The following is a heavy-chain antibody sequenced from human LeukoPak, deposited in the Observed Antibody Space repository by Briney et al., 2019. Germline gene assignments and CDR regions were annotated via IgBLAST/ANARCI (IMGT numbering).Heavy chain of an antibody. D-gene: IGHD6-13*01. CDR2: ISGSGGST. V-gene: IGHV3-23*01. CDR3: AKSPPGAAAGFDAFDI. Sequence: GGSLRLSCTVSGFTFSTYWMSWVRQAPGKGLEWVSAISGSGGSTYYADSVKGRFTISRDNSKNTLYLQMNSLRAEDTAVYYCAKSPPGAAAGFDAFDIWGQGTMVTVSS. J-gene: IGHJ3*02. CDR1: GFTFSTYW.